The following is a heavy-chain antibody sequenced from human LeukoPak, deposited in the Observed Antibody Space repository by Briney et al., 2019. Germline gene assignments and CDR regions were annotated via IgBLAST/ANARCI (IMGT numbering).Heavy chain of an antibody. V-gene: IGHV3-74*01. Sequence: GGSLRLSCAASEFTLSNHYMNWVRQAPGKGLVWVSRIQGDGSNTNYADSVKGRFSISRDNAKNTVYLQMNSLRAEDTGIYYCARGTSAGGPISPFDFWGQGTVVTVSS. CDR1: EFTLSNHY. CDR3: ARGTSAGGPISPFDF. J-gene: IGHJ4*02. CDR2: IQGDGSNT. D-gene: IGHD6-13*01.